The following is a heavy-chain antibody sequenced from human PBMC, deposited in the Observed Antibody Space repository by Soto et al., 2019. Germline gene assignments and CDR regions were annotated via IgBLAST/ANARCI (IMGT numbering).Heavy chain of an antibody. V-gene: IGHV4-34*01. CDR1: GGSFSGYY. Sequence: QVQLQQWGAGLLKPSETLSLTCAVYGGSFSGYYWSWIRQPPGKGLEWIGEINHSGSTNYNPSLKSRVTISVDTSKHQFSLKLSSVTAAATAVYYCARGLLWFGESYDAFDIWGQGTMVTVSS. CDR3: ARGLLWFGESYDAFDI. J-gene: IGHJ3*02. CDR2: INHSGST. D-gene: IGHD3-10*01.